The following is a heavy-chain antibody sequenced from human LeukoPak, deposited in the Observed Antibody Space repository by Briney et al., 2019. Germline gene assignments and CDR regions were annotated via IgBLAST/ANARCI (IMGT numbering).Heavy chain of an antibody. CDR3: ASPPRGNTKGAFDI. Sequence: ASVKVSCKASGGTFSSYAISWVRQAPGHGLEWMGGIIPIFGTANYAQKFQGRVTITADESTSTAYMELSSLRSEDTAVYYCASPPRGNTKGAFDIWGQGTMVTVSS. CDR2: IIPIFGTA. V-gene: IGHV1-69*13. J-gene: IGHJ3*02. CDR1: GGTFSSYA. D-gene: IGHD1-1*01.